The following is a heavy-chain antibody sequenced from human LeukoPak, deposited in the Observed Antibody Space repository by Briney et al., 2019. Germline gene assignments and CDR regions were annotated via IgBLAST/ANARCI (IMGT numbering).Heavy chain of an antibody. Sequence: GASVKVSFKASGYTFTSYVFNWVRQATGQGIEWMGWMNPNSGNTGYAQKFQGRVTMTRNTSISTAYMELSSLRSEDTAVYYCARDLYCSSTSCYRAPYYYYGMDVWGQGTTVTVSS. J-gene: IGHJ6*02. CDR3: ARDLYCSSTSCYRAPYYYYGMDV. CDR2: MNPNSGNT. CDR1: GYTFTSYV. V-gene: IGHV1-8*01. D-gene: IGHD2-2*02.